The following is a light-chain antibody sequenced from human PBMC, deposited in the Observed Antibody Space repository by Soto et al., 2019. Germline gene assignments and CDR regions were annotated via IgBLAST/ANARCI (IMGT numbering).Light chain of an antibody. CDR2: DTS. V-gene: IGLV7-46*01. J-gene: IGLJ2*01. Sequence: VVTQEPSLTVSPGGTVTLTCGSSTGAVTSGHYPYWFQQKPGQAPRTLIYDTSNKHSWTPARFSGSLLGGKAALTLSGAQPEDEAEYYCLLSYSGARQGVFGGGTKLTVL. CDR3: LLSYSGARQGV. CDR1: TGAVTSGHY.